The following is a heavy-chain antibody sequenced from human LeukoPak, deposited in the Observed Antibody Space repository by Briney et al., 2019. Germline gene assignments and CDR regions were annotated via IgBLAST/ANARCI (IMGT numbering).Heavy chain of an antibody. CDR2: IYYSGST. J-gene: IGHJ4*02. CDR1: GGSISSSSYY. Sequence: SETLSLTCTVSGGSISSSSYYWGWIRQPPGKGLEWIGSIYYSGSTNYNPSLKSRVIISVDTSKNQFSLKLSFVTAADTAVYYCARGRRGIAARYFDYWGQGTLVTVSS. CDR3: ARGRRGIAARYFDY. D-gene: IGHD6-6*01. V-gene: IGHV4-39*07.